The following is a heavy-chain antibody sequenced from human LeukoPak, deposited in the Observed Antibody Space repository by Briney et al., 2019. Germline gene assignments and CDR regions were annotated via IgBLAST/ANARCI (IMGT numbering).Heavy chain of an antibody. CDR1: GLTFSSHW. V-gene: IGHV3-74*01. CDR2: ITNDGSST. CDR3: ARGREAARPPLDY. D-gene: IGHD6-6*01. Sequence: LSGGSLRLSCAASGLTFSSHWMHWVRQAPGKGLVWVSRITNDGSSTTYADSVKGRFTISRDNAKNMLYLQVNSLRAEDTAVYYCARGREAARPPLDYWGQGTLVTVSS. J-gene: IGHJ4*02.